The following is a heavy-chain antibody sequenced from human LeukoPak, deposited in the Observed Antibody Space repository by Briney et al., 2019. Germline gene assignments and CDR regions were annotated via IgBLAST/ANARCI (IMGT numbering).Heavy chain of an antibody. CDR3: ARIRCGHSGSVCYNH. CDR1: GVSINDYY. CDR2: ISHTEGT. D-gene: IGHD3-9*01. V-gene: IGHV4-34*01. J-gene: IGHJ1*01. Sequence: SETLSLTCGVFGVSINDYYWSWIRQPPGKGLELIGEISHTEGTRYNPSLESRVTMSVGTSENQLSLKLIFVTAADTAVYYCARIRCGHSGSVCYNHWGMGTLVTVSS.